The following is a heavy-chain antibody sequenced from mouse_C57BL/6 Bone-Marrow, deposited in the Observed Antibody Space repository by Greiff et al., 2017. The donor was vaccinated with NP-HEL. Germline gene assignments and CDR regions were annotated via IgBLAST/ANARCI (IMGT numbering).Heavy chain of an antibody. CDR1: GFTFSDYY. V-gene: IGHV5-12*01. CDR3: ARHGYYGPFAY. CDR2: ISNGGGST. J-gene: IGHJ3*01. Sequence: EVHLVESGGGLVQPGGSLKLSCAASGFTFSDYYMYWVRQTPEKRLEWVAYISNGGGSTYYPDTVKGRFTISRDNAKNTLYLQMSRLKSEDTAMYYCARHGYYGPFAYWGQGTLVTVSA. D-gene: IGHD1-2*01.